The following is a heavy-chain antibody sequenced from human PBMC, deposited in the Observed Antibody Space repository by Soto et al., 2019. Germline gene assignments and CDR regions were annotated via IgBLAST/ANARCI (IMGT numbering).Heavy chain of an antibody. Sequence: PSGTLSLTCAVYGGSFSGYYWSWIRQPPGKGLEWIGEINHSGSTNYNPSLKSRVTISVDTSKNQFSLKLSSVTAADTAVYYCARTGVVSSGYYYAPRYYYGMDVWGQGTTVTVSS. CDR2: INHSGST. CDR1: GGSFSGYY. D-gene: IGHD3-22*01. V-gene: IGHV4-34*01. J-gene: IGHJ6*02. CDR3: ARTGVVSSGYYYAPRYYYGMDV.